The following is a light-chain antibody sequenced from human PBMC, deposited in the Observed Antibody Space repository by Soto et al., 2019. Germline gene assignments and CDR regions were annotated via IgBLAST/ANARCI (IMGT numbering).Light chain of an antibody. CDR1: QSVSSSY. V-gene: IGKV3-20*01. J-gene: IGKJ1*01. Sequence: IVLPQSPGTLSMSPGERATLSCRDSQSVSSSYLAWYQQKPGQAPRLLIYDASNRATGIPARFSGSGSGTDFTLTISSLQPEDVAPYYCQKYNSAPRTFGQGTKVDIK. CDR3: QKYNSAPRT. CDR2: DAS.